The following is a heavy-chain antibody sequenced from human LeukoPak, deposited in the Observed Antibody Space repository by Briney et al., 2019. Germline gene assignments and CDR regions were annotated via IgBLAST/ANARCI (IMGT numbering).Heavy chain of an antibody. CDR3: ARSPMGDFDY. J-gene: IGHJ4*02. CDR1: GFTFSSYS. CDR2: ISSSSSTI. V-gene: IGHV3-48*01. Sequence: PGGSLRLSCAASGFTFSSYSMNWVRQAPGKGLKWVSYISSSSSTIYYADSVKGRFTISRDNAKNSLYLQMNSLRAEDTAVYYCARSPMGDFDYWGQGTLVTVSS. D-gene: IGHD3-16*01.